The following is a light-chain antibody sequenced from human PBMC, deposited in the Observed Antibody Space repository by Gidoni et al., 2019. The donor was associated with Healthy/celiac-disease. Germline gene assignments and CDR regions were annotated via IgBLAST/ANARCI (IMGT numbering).Light chain of an antibody. J-gene: IGKJ1*01. CDR3: QQYNNWPQT. Sequence: EIVMPQSPATLSVSPGERATLSCRASQSVSSNFAWYHQQPGPAPRLLLHGATTRATGIPARFSGSGSGTEFTLTISSLQSEDFAVYYCQQYNNWPQTFGQGTKVEIK. V-gene: IGKV3-15*01. CDR2: GAT. CDR1: QSVSSN.